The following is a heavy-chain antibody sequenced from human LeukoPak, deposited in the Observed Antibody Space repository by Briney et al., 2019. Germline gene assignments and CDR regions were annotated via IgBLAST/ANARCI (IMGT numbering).Heavy chain of an antibody. D-gene: IGHD1-14*01. V-gene: IGHV3-23*01. J-gene: IGHJ4*02. Sequence: VSVISGTGGATYSAVSVKGRFIISRDNSKNTLYLQMNSLRAEDSAVYHCAKDWASGNYFDYWGQGTLVTVSP. CDR2: ISGTGGAT. CDR3: AKDWASGNYFDY.